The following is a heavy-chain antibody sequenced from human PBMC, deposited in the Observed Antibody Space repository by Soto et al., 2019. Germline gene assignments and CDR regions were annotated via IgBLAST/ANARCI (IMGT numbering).Heavy chain of an antibody. D-gene: IGHD1-26*01. CDR3: ASSYSTFDY. Sequence: PGGSLRLSCTASGVNLRNYWMHWVRQAPGKGLAWVSRINSGGSTYYADSVKGRFTISRDNSKNALYLQMNSLRAEDTAVYYCASSYSTFDYWGQGTLVTVSS. CDR2: INSGGST. V-gene: IGHV3-53*01. J-gene: IGHJ4*02. CDR1: GVNLRNYW.